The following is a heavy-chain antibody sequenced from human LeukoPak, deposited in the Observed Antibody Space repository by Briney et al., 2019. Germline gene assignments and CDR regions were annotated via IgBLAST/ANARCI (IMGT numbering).Heavy chain of an antibody. CDR2: ISSRSSSI. V-gene: IGHV3-48*02. CDR1: GFTFSNYS. CDR3: ARLIRRFGEFSSDY. D-gene: IGHD3-10*01. Sequence: GGSLRLSCVVSGFTFSNYSVNWVRQAPGKGLEWVSYISSRSSSIYYLDSVKGRFTISRDNAKNSLYLQMNSLRDEDTAVYYCARLIRRFGEFSSDYWGQGTLVTVSS. J-gene: IGHJ4*02.